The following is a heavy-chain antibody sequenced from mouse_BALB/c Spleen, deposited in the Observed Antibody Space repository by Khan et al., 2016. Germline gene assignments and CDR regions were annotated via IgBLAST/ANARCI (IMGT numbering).Heavy chain of an antibody. J-gene: IGHJ3*01. CDR3: ARDGCAY. Sequence: QVQLKQSGPGLVAPSQSLSITCTVSGFSLTSYGVHWVRQPPGKGLEWLGVIWAGGSNNYNTALMYRLSISKHNSKGQVFLRMHRLQADDTAMYYCARDGCAYWSQGTLITVSA. CDR2: IWAGGSN. V-gene: IGHV2-9*02. CDR1: GFSLTSYG.